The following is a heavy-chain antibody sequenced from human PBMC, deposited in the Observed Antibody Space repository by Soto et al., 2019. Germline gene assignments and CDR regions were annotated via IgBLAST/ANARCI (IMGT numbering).Heavy chain of an antibody. J-gene: IGHJ4*02. Sequence: SETLSLTCAVYGGSFSGYYWSWIRQPPGKGLEWIGEINHSGSTNYNPSLKSRVTISVDTSKNQFSLKLSSVTAADTAVYYCARHEKLGATSGRFDYWGQGTLVTVYS. CDR2: INHSGST. CDR3: ARHEKLGATSGRFDY. V-gene: IGHV4-34*01. CDR1: GGSFSGYY. D-gene: IGHD1-26*01.